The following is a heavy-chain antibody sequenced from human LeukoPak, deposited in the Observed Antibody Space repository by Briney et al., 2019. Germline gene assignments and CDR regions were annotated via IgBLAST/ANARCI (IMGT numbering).Heavy chain of an antibody. J-gene: IGHJ3*02. CDR1: GGTFSSYA. Sequence: GASVKVSCKASGGTFSSYAISWVRQAPGQGLEWMGGIIPIFGTANYAQKFQGRVAITADESTSTAYMELSSLRSEDTAVYYCARHYYDSSGYFHDAFDIWGQGTMVTVSS. CDR2: IIPIFGTA. D-gene: IGHD3-22*01. CDR3: ARHYYDSSGYFHDAFDI. V-gene: IGHV1-69*13.